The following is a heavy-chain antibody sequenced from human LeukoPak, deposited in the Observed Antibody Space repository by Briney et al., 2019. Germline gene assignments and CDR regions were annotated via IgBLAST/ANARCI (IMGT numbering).Heavy chain of an antibody. Sequence: GASVKVSCKASGGTFSSYAISWVRQAPGQGLEWMGRIIPILGIANYAQKFQGRVTITADKSTSTAYMELSSLRSEDTAVYYCASPGRDGYNLPLGYWGQGTLVTVSS. V-gene: IGHV1-69*04. CDR2: IIPILGIA. J-gene: IGHJ4*02. D-gene: IGHD5-24*01. CDR3: ASPGRDGYNLPLGY. CDR1: GGTFSSYA.